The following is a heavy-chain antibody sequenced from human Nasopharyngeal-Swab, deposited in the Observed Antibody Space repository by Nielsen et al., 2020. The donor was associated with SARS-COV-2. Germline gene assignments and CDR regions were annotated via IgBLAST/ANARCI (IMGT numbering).Heavy chain of an antibody. CDR2: IYHSGST. V-gene: IGHV4-4*02. CDR3: ARDGVGFDY. CDR1: GGSTSSSHW. Sequence: SDPLSPTFAAFGGSTSSSHWWSWVRQPPGKGLEWIGEIYHSGSTNYNPSLKSRVTISVAKSKNQFTLKLSSVTAADTAVYYCARDGVGFDYWGQGTLVTVSS. J-gene: IGHJ4*02. D-gene: IGHD1-26*01.